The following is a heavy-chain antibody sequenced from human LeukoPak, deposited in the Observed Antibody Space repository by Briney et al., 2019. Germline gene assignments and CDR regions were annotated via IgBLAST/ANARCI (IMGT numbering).Heavy chain of an antibody. CDR1: GFTFGSYA. Sequence: GGSLRLSCAASGFTFGSYAMSWVRQAPGKGLEWVSYISGRGGSTFYADSVKGRLTISRDNSKNTLFLQMNSLRAEDTAMYYCAKDLRYSGSYLFDCWGQGTLITVSS. CDR2: ISGRGGST. D-gene: IGHD1-26*01. J-gene: IGHJ4*02. V-gene: IGHV3-23*01. CDR3: AKDLRYSGSYLFDC.